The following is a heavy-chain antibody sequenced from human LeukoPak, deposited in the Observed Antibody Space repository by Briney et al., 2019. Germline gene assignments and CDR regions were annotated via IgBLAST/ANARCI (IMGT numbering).Heavy chain of an antibody. D-gene: IGHD5-12*01. CDR2: IHYSGST. CDR3: ARDYSRGYAWFDP. V-gene: IGHV4-59*08. CDR1: GGSISNSY. J-gene: IGHJ5*02. Sequence: PSETLSLTCTVSGGSISNSYWSWIRQPPGKGLEWIGFIHYSGSTNYNPSLKSRVAISVDTSKNQFSLRVTSVTAADTAVYFCARDYSRGYAWFDPWGQGILVTVSS.